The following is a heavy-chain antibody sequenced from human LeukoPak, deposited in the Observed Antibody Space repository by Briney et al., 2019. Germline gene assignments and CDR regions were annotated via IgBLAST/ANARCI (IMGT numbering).Heavy chain of an antibody. CDR2: ISGSGGST. Sequence: GGSLRLSCAASGFTFSSHAMSWVRQAPGKGLEWVSAISGSGGSTYYADSVKGRFTISRDNSKNTLYLQMNSLRAEDTAVYYCAKGGAPLLWFGELSRIDYWGQGTLVTVSS. CDR3: AKGGAPLLWFGELSRIDY. V-gene: IGHV3-23*01. D-gene: IGHD3-10*01. CDR1: GFTFSSHA. J-gene: IGHJ4*02.